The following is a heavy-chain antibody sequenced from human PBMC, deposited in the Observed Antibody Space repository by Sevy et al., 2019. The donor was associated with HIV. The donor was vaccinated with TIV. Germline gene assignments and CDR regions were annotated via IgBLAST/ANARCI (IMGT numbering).Heavy chain of an antibody. J-gene: IGHJ4*02. D-gene: IGHD6-19*01. CDR2: INPNSGGT. V-gene: IGHV1-2*02. Sequence: ASVKVSCKASGYTFTDYYIHWVRQAPGQGLEWMGWINPNSGGTDFAQKFQGRVTMTRDKSISTAYMELSRLRSDDTAVYFCARDRYRSGWSEHHSGFWGQGTLVTVSS. CDR3: ARDRYRSGWSEHHSGF. CDR1: GYTFTDYY.